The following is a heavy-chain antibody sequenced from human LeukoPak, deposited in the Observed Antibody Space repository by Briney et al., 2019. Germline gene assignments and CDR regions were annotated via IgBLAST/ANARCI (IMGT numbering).Heavy chain of an antibody. CDR1: GGITFGSYW. Sequence: PGGSLRLSCAASGGITFGSYWMTWVRQAPGKGLECVANIKPDGSEKHYVDSVEDRFTISRDNAKNSLFLQMNSLRAEDTAVYYCARGRMAVAGSYEYWGQGTLVTVSS. J-gene: IGHJ4*02. D-gene: IGHD6-19*01. V-gene: IGHV3-7*05. CDR3: ARGRMAVAGSYEY. CDR2: IKPDGSEK.